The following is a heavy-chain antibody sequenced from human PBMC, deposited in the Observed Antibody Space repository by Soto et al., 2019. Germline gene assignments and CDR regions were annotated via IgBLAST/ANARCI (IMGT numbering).Heavy chain of an antibody. V-gene: IGHV4-30-4*01. D-gene: IGHD1-26*01. CDR2: IYYSGGT. CDR1: GGSINSGDYY. CDR3: ARGVGSYYYYGMDV. Sequence: PSETLSLTCTVSGGSINSGDYYWTWIRQPPGKGLEWIGYIYYSGGTYSSPSLKSRVTMSDDASKNQFFLKLTSVAAAGTAVYFCARGVGSYYYYGMDVWGQGTSVTVSS. J-gene: IGHJ6*02.